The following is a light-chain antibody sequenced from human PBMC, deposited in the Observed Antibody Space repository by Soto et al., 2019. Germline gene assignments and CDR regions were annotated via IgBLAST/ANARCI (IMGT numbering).Light chain of an antibody. V-gene: IGKV3-20*01. J-gene: IGKJ3*01. Sequence: EIVLTQSPGTLSLSPGERATLSCRASQSVSSSYLAWYQQKPGQAPRLLIYGASGRATGIPDRFSGSGSGTDFTLTISRLEPEVFAVYYCQQYGSSIFTFGPGTKADIK. CDR2: GAS. CDR3: QQYGSSIFT. CDR1: QSVSSSY.